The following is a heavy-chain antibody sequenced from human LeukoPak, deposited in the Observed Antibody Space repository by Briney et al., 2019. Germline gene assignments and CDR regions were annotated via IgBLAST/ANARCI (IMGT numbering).Heavy chain of an antibody. Sequence: GGSLRLSCAASGFTVSSNYMSWVRPAPGKGLEWVSVIYSGGSTYYADSVKGRFTISRDNSKNTLYLQMNSLRAEDTAVYYCAKDLPTNYDYVWGSYHAWGQGTLVTVSS. V-gene: IGHV3-53*01. CDR3: AKDLPTNYDYVWGSYHA. CDR2: IYSGGST. CDR1: GFTVSSNY. D-gene: IGHD3-16*02. J-gene: IGHJ5*02.